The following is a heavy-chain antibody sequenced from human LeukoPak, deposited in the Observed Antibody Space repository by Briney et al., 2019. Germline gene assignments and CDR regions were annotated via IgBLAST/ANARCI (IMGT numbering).Heavy chain of an antibody. CDR3: ARGIMITFGGSLDY. Sequence: PGGSLRLSCAASGFTFSSYWMHWVRQAPGKGLVWVSRINSDGSSTSHADSVKGRFTISRDNAKNTLYLQMNSLRAEDTAVYYCARGIMITFGGSLDYWGQGTLVTVSS. CDR2: INSDGSST. CDR1: GFTFSSYW. V-gene: IGHV3-74*01. J-gene: IGHJ4*02. D-gene: IGHD3-16*01.